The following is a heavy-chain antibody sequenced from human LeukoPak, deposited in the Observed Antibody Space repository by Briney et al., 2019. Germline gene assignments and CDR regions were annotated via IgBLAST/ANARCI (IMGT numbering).Heavy chain of an antibody. J-gene: IGHJ6*03. CDR2: INHSGST. D-gene: IGHD1-1*01. CDR1: GVSFSGYY. Sequence: NPSETLSLTCAVSGVSFSGYYWSWVRQPPGKGLEWIGEINHSGSTNYTPSLKSRVTISVDTSKNKFSLKLSCVTAADTAAYYCVRGALSRPRRFHDIDAWGKGKTVTVS. CDR3: VRGALSRPRRFHDIDA. V-gene: IGHV4-34*01.